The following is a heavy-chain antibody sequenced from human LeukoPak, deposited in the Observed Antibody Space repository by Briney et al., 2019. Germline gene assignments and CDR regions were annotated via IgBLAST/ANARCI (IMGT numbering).Heavy chain of an antibody. V-gene: IGHV4-59*01. CDR3: ARDRGDSSGYFMADY. D-gene: IGHD3-22*01. CDR1: GGSISSYY. CDR2: IYYSGST. J-gene: IGHJ4*02. Sequence: SETLSLTCTVSGGSISSYYGSWIRQPPGKGLEWIGYIYYSGSTNYNPSLKSRVTISVDTSKNQFSLKLSSVTAADTAVYYCARDRGDSSGYFMADYWGQGTLVTVSS.